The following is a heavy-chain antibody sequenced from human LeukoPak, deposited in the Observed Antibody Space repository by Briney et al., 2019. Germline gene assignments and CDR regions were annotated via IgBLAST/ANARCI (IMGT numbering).Heavy chain of an antibody. D-gene: IGHD2-15*01. V-gene: IGHV3-53*01. CDR3: ARGYCSGRSCYMWYSDY. Sequence: GGSLRLPCAASGFAVSNNYMTWVRQAPGKGLEWVSVIYKDGSTYYADSVKGRFTISRDNSKNTVYLQMNSLRAEDTAVYYCARGYCSGRSCYMWYSDYWGQGTLVTVSS. CDR2: IYKDGST. J-gene: IGHJ4*02. CDR1: GFAVSNNY.